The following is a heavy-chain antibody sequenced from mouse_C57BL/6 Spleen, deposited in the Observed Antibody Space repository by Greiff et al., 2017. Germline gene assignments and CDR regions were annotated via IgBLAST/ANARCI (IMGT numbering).Heavy chain of an antibody. CDR3: ARTTGYGNSWYFDV. J-gene: IGHJ1*03. Sequence: VQVVESGPELVKPGASVKISCKASGYAFSSSWMNWVKQRPGKGLEWIGRIYPGDGDTNYNGKFKGKATLTADKSSSTAYMQLSSLTSEDSAVYFCARTTGYGNSWYFDVWGTGTTVTVSS. CDR2: IYPGDGDT. CDR1: GYAFSSSW. D-gene: IGHD2-1*01. V-gene: IGHV1-82*01.